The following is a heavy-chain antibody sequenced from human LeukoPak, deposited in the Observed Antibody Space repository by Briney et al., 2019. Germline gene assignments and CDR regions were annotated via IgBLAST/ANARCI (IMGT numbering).Heavy chain of an antibody. D-gene: IGHD4-17*01. CDR3: ARDLKRYGDRYGMDV. J-gene: IGHJ6*02. Sequence: SETLSLTCTVSGGSISSYYWSWIRQPAGKGLEWIGRIYTSGSTNYNPSLKSRVTMSVGTSKNQFSLKLSSVTAADTAVYYCARDLKRYGDRYGMDVWGQGTTVTVSS. CDR2: IYTSGST. V-gene: IGHV4-4*07. CDR1: GGSISSYY.